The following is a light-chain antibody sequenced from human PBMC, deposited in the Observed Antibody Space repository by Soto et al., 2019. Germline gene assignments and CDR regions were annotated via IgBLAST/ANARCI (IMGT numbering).Light chain of an antibody. CDR1: QSVSST. CDR3: QQYNTWPLYT. J-gene: IGKJ2*01. Sequence: EIVMTQSPATLSVSPGERATLSCRASQSVSSTFSWYHQKPGQAPRLLIYGASTRATGIPARFSGSGFGTEFPLTISSLQSEDFAVYYCQQYNTWPLYTFGQGTKLEIK. V-gene: IGKV3-15*01. CDR2: GAS.